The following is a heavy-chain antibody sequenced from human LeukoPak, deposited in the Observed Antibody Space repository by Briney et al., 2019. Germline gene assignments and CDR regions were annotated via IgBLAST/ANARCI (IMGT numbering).Heavy chain of an antibody. CDR3: AREIYGDYGAFDY. J-gene: IGHJ4*02. Sequence: SETLSLTCTVSGGSISSGSYYWSWIRQPAGKGLEWIGRIYTSGSTNYNPSLKSRVTISVDTSKNQFSLKPSSVTAADTAVYYCAREIYGDYGAFDYWGQGTLVTVSS. CDR2: IYTSGST. CDR1: GGSISSGSYY. D-gene: IGHD4-17*01. V-gene: IGHV4-61*02.